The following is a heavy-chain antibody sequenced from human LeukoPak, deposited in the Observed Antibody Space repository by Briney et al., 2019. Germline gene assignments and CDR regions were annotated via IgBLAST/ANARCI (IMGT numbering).Heavy chain of an antibody. J-gene: IGHJ6*02. D-gene: IGHD6-19*01. CDR2: FDPEDGET. CDR3: ATAVAGLYYYGMDV. Sequence: ASVKVSCKVPGYTLTELSMHWVRQAPGKGLEWMGGFDPEDGETIYAQKFQGRVTMTEDTSTDTAYMELSSLRSEDTAVYYCATAVAGLYYYGMDVWGQGTTVTVSS. V-gene: IGHV1-24*01. CDR1: GYTLTELS.